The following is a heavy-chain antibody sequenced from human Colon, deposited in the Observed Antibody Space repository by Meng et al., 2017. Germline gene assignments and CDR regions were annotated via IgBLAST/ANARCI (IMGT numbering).Heavy chain of an antibody. D-gene: IGHD4-17*01. Sequence: QVHLHASGPGLVRPSEDLSLGCTVSGGSIKSGGYHWSWVRQHPGKGLEYIGFMSDSGTTDYNPSLRSRVSISEIGSSKNQFSLTLRPVTAADTATYFCARDTLYGTDYWGQGVLVTVSS. CDR2: MSDSGTT. CDR1: GGSIKSGGYH. CDR3: ARDTLYGTDY. V-gene: IGHV4-31*03. J-gene: IGHJ4*02.